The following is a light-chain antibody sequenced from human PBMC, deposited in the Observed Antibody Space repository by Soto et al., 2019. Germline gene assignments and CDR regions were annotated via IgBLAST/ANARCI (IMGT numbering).Light chain of an antibody. CDR3: QQYNAWPLT. CDR2: GAS. V-gene: IGKV3-15*01. CDR1: QGVTTN. J-gene: IGKJ4*01. Sequence: EIVMTQSPATLSVSPWERATLSCRASQGVTTNLAWYQQKPGQAPRLLIYGASTRATGTPARFSGSGSGTEFTLTISSLQSEDFAVYYCQQYNAWPLTFGGGTKVEIK.